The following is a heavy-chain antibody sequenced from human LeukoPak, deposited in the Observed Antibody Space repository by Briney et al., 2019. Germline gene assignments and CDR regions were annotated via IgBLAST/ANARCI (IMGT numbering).Heavy chain of an antibody. Sequence: ASVKVSRKTSGYTFTSHGISWVRQAPGQGLEWMGWISANNGDTNYAQRMQGRLTMTTDTSTSTAYMELRSLSSDDTAIYYCARDWPTIIADYWGQGTLVTVSS. CDR2: ISANNGDT. CDR3: ARDWPTIIADY. CDR1: GYTFTSHG. J-gene: IGHJ4*02. D-gene: IGHD5-24*01. V-gene: IGHV1-18*01.